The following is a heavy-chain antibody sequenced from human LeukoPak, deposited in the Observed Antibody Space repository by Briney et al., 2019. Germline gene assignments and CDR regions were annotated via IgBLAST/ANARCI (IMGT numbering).Heavy chain of an antibody. CDR3: ARKPVAGTLDI. V-gene: IGHV1-18*01. Sequence: ASVKVSCKASGYTFNIYGIIWVRQAPGQGLEWVGWISTYNGNTNYAQKLQGRVTMTTDTSTSTAYMELRSLRSDDTAVYYCARKPVAGTLDIWGQGTMVTVSS. J-gene: IGHJ3*02. CDR2: ISTYNGNT. D-gene: IGHD6-19*01. CDR1: GYTFNIYG.